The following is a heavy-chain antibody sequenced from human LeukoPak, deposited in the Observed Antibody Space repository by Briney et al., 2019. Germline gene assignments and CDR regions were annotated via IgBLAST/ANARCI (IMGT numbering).Heavy chain of an antibody. CDR1: GFIFNNYG. J-gene: IGHJ5*02. Sequence: GGSLRLSCAASGFIFNNYGLIWVRQAPGKGLECVSAISNDGEGTQYGDFVEGRFTISRDNSKTTLFLQMSRLRAEDTALYYCAKGSSGYFADLWGQGTLVTVSS. CDR3: AKGSSGYFADL. V-gene: IGHV3-23*01. CDR2: ISNDGEGT. D-gene: IGHD3-22*01.